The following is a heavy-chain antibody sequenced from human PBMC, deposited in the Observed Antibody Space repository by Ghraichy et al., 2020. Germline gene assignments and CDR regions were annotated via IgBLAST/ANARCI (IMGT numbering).Heavy chain of an antibody. CDR2: STNKATGYKT. D-gene: IGHD1-14*01. Sequence: GGSLRRSCAVSGFTFSDRYMDWVRQSPGKGLEWVARSTNKATGYKTQYAASVNGRFTISRDDSQNSLYLQMNSLKTEDTAVYFCVRGYKGFDVWGQGTTVTVSS. CDR1: GFTFSDRY. J-gene: IGHJ6*02. V-gene: IGHV3-72*01. CDR3: VRGYKGFDV.